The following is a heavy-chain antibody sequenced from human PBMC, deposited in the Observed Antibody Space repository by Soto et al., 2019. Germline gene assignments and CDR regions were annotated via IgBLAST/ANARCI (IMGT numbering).Heavy chain of an antibody. D-gene: IGHD6-13*01. CDR3: ARGSSWYLDYYYGMDV. J-gene: IGHJ6*02. CDR2: INHSGST. CDR1: GGSFSGYY. V-gene: IGHV4-34*01. Sequence: SETLSLTCAVYGGSFSGYYWSWIRQPPGKGLEWIGEINHSGSTNYNPSLKSRVTISVDTSKNQFSLKLSSVTAADTAVYYCARGSSWYLDYYYGMDVWGQGTTVSVSS.